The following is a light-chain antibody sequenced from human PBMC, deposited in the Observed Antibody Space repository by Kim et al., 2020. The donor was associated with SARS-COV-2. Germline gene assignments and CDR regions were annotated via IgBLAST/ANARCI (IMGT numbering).Light chain of an antibody. V-gene: IGKV1-39*01. CDR2: DAS. CDR1: QTVSTS. CDR3: QQSHSFPST. J-gene: IGKJ2*01. Sequence: SASVRDRVTITCRTSQTVSTSLNWYQQKPGKAPKLLIYDASTLQSGVPSRFSGSESGTAFTLTIGSLQPEDSATYYCQQSHSFPSTFGPGTKLEI.